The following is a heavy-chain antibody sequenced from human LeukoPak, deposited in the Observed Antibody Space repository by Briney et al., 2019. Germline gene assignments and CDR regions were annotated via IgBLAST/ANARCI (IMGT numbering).Heavy chain of an antibody. Sequence: SVQVSCKAYGGTFSSYAISWVRQAPGQGLEWMGGIIPIFGTANYAQKFQGRVTITADKSTSTAYRELSSLRSEDTAVYYCAREMVTATIDYWYFDLWGRGTLVTVSS. D-gene: IGHD2-21*02. J-gene: IGHJ2*01. CDR1: GGTFSSYA. V-gene: IGHV1-69*06. CDR3: AREMVTATIDYWYFDL. CDR2: IIPIFGTA.